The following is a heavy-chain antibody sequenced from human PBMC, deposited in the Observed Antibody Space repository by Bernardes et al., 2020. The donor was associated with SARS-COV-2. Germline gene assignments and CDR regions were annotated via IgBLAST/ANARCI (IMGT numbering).Heavy chain of an antibody. Sequence: GACLKISCNGSGYSFTRYWIGWVRPIPGKGLEWLGIIYPGDSDTRYSPSFQGQVTISADKSISTAYLQWSSLKASDTAMYYCARHKGEGGYCTNGVCYTRGLQHYWYFDLWGRGTLVTVSS. D-gene: IGHD2-8*01. CDR2: IYPGDSDT. V-gene: IGHV5-51*01. CDR3: ARHKGEGGYCTNGVCYTRGLQHYWYFDL. CDR1: GYSFTRYW. J-gene: IGHJ2*01.